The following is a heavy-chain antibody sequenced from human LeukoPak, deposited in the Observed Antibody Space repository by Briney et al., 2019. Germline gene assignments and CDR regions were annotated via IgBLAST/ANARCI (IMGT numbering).Heavy chain of an antibody. Sequence: GGSLQLSCAASGFTVSSNYMSRVRPAPGKGLEWVSVIYSGGSTYYADSVKGRFTISRDNSKNTLYLQMNSLRAEDTAVYYCARDISSGYYDAFDIWGQGTMVTVSS. J-gene: IGHJ3*02. V-gene: IGHV3-66*01. CDR3: ARDISSGYYDAFDI. D-gene: IGHD3-22*01. CDR1: GFTVSSNY. CDR2: IYSGGST.